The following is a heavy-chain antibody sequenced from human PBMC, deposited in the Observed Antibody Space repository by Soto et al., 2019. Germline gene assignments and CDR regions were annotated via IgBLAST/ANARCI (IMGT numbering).Heavy chain of an antibody. CDR3: ARLGAAVHFESSDV. D-gene: IGHD6-25*01. V-gene: IGHV3-11*01. J-gene: IGHJ3*01. CDR1: GFTFSDYD. CDR2: IRSTSTTI. Sequence: QVQLVESGGGLVKPGGSLRLSCAASGFTFSDYDMTWLRQAPGKGLEWVSYIRSTSTTIYYLDSVRGRYTISRDNAKKLLHLQINSRRAEDTAVDFCARLGAAVHFESSDVWGRGTRVTVSA.